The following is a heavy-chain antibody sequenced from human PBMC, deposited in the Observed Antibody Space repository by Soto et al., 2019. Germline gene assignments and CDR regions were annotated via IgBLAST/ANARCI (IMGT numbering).Heavy chain of an antibody. CDR3: ARDGIGGPVFRGYLDY. CDR1: GGIFHGYG. J-gene: IGHJ4*02. Sequence: QEQLVESGGGVVQPGTSLRLSCAVPGGIFHGYGMHWGRQAPGTGLEWLAIIRPEGSNEEYADSVKGRFTISRDNSKKTLYLQMNTLGAEDTGVYYCARDGIGGPVFRGYLDYLGRGTVVTVSS. V-gene: IGHV3-33*01. D-gene: IGHD2-15*01. CDR2: IRPEGSNE.